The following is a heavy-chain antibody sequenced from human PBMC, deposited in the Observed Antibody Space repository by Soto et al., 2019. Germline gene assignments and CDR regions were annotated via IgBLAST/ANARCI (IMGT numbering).Heavy chain of an antibody. CDR3: ARYHNNLWDRDYSHSWYYYYYGMDV. Sequence: ASVKVSCKASGYTFTGYYMHWVRQAPGQGLEWMGWINPNSGGTNYAQKFQGRVTMTRDTSISTAYMELSRLRSDVTAMYYCARYHNNLWDRDYSHSWYYYYYGMDVWGQGTTVTVSS. V-gene: IGHV1-2*02. D-gene: IGHD6-13*01. CDR2: INPNSGGT. CDR1: GYTFTGYY. J-gene: IGHJ6*02.